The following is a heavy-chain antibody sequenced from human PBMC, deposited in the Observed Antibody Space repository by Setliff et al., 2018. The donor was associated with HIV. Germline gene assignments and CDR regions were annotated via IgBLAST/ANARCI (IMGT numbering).Heavy chain of an antibody. Sequence: SETLSLTCTVSGGSITGHYWNWIRQSPGKGLEWIGYVYYSGNTKYSPSLKSRVTISVDTSKNQFSLKLSSVTAADTAVYYCARLPHRYSYYYMDVWGKGTTVTVSS. CDR1: GGSITGHY. V-gene: IGHV4-59*11. CDR2: VYYSGNT. CDR3: ARLPHRYSYYYMDV. J-gene: IGHJ6*03.